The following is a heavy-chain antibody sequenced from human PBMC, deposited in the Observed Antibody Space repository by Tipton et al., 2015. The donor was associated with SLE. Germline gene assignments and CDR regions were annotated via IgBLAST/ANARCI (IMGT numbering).Heavy chain of an antibody. CDR3: ARVSGDYVADYFDY. J-gene: IGHJ4*02. V-gene: IGHV4-34*01. D-gene: IGHD4-17*01. CDR1: GGSFSGYY. CDR2: ITQSGST. Sequence: TLSLTCAVYGGSFSGYYWSWIRQPPGKGLEWIGEITQSGSTNYNPSLESRVTISVDRSKNQFSLKLRSVTAADTAVYYCARVSGDYVADYFDYWGQGTLVTVSS.